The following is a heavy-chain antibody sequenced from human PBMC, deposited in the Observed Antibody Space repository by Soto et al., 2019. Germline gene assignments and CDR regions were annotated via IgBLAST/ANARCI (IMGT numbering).Heavy chain of an antibody. J-gene: IGHJ3*02. CDR2: INHSGST. V-gene: IGHV4-34*01. CDR3: ARPDYDILTESAFDI. D-gene: IGHD3-9*01. CDR1: GGSFSGYS. Sequence: SETLSLTCAVYGGSFSGYSWSWIRQPPGKGLEWIGEINHSGSTNYNPSLKSRVTISVDTSKNQFSLKLSSVTAADTAVYYCARPDYDILTESAFDIWGQGTMVTVSS.